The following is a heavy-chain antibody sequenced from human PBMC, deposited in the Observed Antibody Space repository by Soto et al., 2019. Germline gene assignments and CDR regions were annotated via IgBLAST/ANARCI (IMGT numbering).Heavy chain of an antibody. Sequence: PGGSLRLSCAASGFTFSSYSMNWVRQAPGKGLEWVSSISSSSSYIYYADSVKGRFTISRDNAKNSLYLQMNSLRAEDTAVYYCARDVHYDILTGIFGGRDDYWGQGTLVTVSS. V-gene: IGHV3-21*01. CDR2: ISSSSSYI. J-gene: IGHJ4*02. D-gene: IGHD3-9*01. CDR1: GFTFSSYS. CDR3: ARDVHYDILTGIFGGRDDY.